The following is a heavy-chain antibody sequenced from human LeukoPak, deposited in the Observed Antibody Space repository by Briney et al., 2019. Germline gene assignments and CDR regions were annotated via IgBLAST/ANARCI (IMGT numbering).Heavy chain of an antibody. CDR3: ARLPYCGGDCYPNWFDP. CDR1: GYSFTSAW. CDR2: IYPGNSDT. J-gene: IGHJ5*02. V-gene: IGHV5-51*01. D-gene: IGHD2-21*02. Sequence: GASLKISCKSSGYSFTSAWIGWVRKMPGKGLELMGIIYPGNSDTRYSPSFQGQVTISADKSISTAYLQWNSLKASDTAMYYCARLPYCGGDCYPNWFDPWGQGTLVTVSS.